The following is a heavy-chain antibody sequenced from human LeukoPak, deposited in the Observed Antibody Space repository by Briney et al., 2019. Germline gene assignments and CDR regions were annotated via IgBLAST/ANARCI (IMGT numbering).Heavy chain of an antibody. J-gene: IGHJ4*02. Sequence: PGGSLRLSCAASGFTFNSYAMSWVRQAPGKGLEWVSVISGNGGTTLFADSVKGRFTISRDNSKKTLYLQMDILRAEDTAVYYCARVLTMIVVAPGYWGQGTLVTVSS. CDR2: ISGNGGTT. V-gene: IGHV3-23*01. CDR3: ARVLTMIVVAPGY. D-gene: IGHD3-22*01. CDR1: GFTFNSYA.